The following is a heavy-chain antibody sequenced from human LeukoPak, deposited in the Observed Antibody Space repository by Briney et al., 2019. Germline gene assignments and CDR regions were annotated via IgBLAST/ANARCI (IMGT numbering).Heavy chain of an antibody. CDR2: ISYDGSNK. D-gene: IGHD7-27*01. CDR1: GFTFSSYA. V-gene: IGHV3-30*01. CDR3: AREGTNWGSGYYFDY. J-gene: IGHJ4*02. Sequence: GGSLRLSCAASGFTFSSYATHWVRQAPGKGLEWVAVISYDGSNKYYADSVKGRFTISRDNSKNTLYLQMNSLRAEDTAVYYCAREGTNWGSGYYFDYWGQGTLVTVSS.